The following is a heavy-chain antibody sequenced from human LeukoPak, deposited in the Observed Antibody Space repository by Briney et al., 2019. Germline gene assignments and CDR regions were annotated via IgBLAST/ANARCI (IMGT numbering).Heavy chain of an antibody. Sequence: PSETLSLTCTVSGGSINNYYWSWIRQPPGKGLEWLGYIYSSGVTIYTPSLQSRVTISIDRSKNQFSLKVSSVIAADTAVYYCARHDDVPVIRHGFDHWGQGTLVTVSS. CDR3: ARHDDVPVIRHGFDH. D-gene: IGHD2-2*01. V-gene: IGHV4-59*08. J-gene: IGHJ4*02. CDR1: GGSINNYY. CDR2: IYSSGVT.